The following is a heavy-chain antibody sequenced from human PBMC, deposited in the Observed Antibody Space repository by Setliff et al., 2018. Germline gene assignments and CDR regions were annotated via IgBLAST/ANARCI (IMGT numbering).Heavy chain of an antibody. CDR2: ISHSGST. D-gene: IGHD3-3*01. Sequence: PSETLSLTCAVYGDSFSDYYWSWIRQPPGKGLEWIGEISHSGSTNYNPSLKSRVTMSVDTSKNQFSLKLTSVTAADTAVYYCRFWSSYYKNDYWAQGTLVTVSS. J-gene: IGHJ4*02. V-gene: IGHV4-34*01. CDR3: RFWSSYYKNDY. CDR1: GDSFSDYY.